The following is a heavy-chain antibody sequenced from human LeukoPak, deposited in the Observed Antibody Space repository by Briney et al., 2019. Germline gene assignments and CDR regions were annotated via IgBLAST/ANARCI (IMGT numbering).Heavy chain of an antibody. CDR1: GCTFSIYL. CDR3: ARGEEVPAANVMVY. V-gene: IGHV3-7*03. J-gene: IGHJ4*02. CDR2: IEEDGSEQ. Sequence: PGGSLRLSCAASGCTFSIYLMCWVRQAPGKGLEWVSNIEEDGSEQFYVDFVRRRFTISRDNARNSLYLQMDSMRAEDTAVYYCARGEEVPAANVMVYWGQGTLVTVSS. D-gene: IGHD2-2*01.